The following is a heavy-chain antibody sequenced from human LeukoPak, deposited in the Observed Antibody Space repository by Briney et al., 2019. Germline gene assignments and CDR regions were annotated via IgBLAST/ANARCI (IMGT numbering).Heavy chain of an antibody. D-gene: IGHD6-13*01. V-gene: IGHV3-23*01. CDR1: GFPLSSYA. CDR3: ARGSGSSWYFYFDY. CDR2: TSSSDAGT. Sequence: GGSLRLSCAAFGFPLSSYAMSWVRQAPGKGLEWVSATSSSDAGTYHADSVRGRFTISRDNAKNSVYLQMNSLRAEDTALYYCARGSGSSWYFYFDYWGQGTLVTVSS. J-gene: IGHJ4*02.